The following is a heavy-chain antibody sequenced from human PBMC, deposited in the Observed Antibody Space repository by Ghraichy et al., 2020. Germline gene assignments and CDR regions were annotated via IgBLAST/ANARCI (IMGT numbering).Heavy chain of an antibody. V-gene: IGHV3-7*03. Sequence: GGSLRLSCAASGFPFSSYWLSWVRQSPGKGLEWVSNINRDGSEKYYVDSVKGRFTISRDNAKNSLYLQMNSLSAEDTAVYYCARVRMDFRGNPFDPWGQGTMVTVSS. D-gene: IGHD4-23*01. CDR1: GFPFSSYW. J-gene: IGHJ5*02. CDR3: ARVRMDFRGNPFDP. CDR2: INRDGSEK.